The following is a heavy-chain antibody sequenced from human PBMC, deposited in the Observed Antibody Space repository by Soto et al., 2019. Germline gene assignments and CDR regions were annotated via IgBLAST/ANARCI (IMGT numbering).Heavy chain of an antibody. CDR3: AKAYGSWYYYYYYDMDV. CDR2: ISYDGSNK. D-gene: IGHD6-13*01. CDR1: GFTFSSYG. J-gene: IGHJ6*02. V-gene: IGHV3-30*18. Sequence: QVQLVESGGGVVQPGRSLRLSCAASGFTFSSYGMHWVRQAPGKGLEWVAVISYDGSNKYYADSVKGRFTISRDNSKNTLYLQMNSLRAEDTAVYYCAKAYGSWYYYYYYDMDVWGQGTTVTVSS.